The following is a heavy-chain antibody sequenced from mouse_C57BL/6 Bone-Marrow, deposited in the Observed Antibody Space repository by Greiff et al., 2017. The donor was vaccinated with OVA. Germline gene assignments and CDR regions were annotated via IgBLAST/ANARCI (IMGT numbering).Heavy chain of an antibody. Sequence: QVQLQQPGAELVKPGASVKMSCKASGYTFTSYWITWVKQRPGQGLEWIGDIYPSSGSTNYNEKFKSKATLTVDTSSSTAYMQLSSLTSEDSAVXYCVSTTVVAHYFDYWGQGTTLTVSS. CDR3: VSTTVVAHYFDY. D-gene: IGHD1-1*01. CDR2: IYPSSGST. J-gene: IGHJ2*01. V-gene: IGHV1-55*01. CDR1: GYTFTSYW.